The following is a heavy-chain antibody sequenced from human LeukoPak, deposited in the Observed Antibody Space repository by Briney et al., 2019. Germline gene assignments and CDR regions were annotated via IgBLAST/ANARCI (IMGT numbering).Heavy chain of an antibody. V-gene: IGHV3-74*01. CDR2: VDGDGSGA. Sequence: GGSLRLSCAASGFTFRNHWMHWVRQAPGKGLVWVSRVDGDGSGAIYADFVRGRFTISRDNAKDTLYLQMNSLRAEDTAVYYCVSLVVTADLAFDIWGQGTMVTVSS. CDR1: GFTFRNHW. D-gene: IGHD2-21*02. J-gene: IGHJ3*02. CDR3: VSLVVTADLAFDI.